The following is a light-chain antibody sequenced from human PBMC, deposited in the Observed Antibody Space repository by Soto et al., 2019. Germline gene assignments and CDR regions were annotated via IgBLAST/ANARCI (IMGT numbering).Light chain of an antibody. CDR1: QSVSSSY. V-gene: IGKV3-20*01. J-gene: IGKJ1*01. CDR3: QQYCSSRT. CDR2: GAS. Sequence: EIVLTQSPGTLSLSPGERATLYCRASQSVSSSYLAWYQQKPGQAPRLLIYGASSRATGIPDRFSGSGSGTDFTLTISRLELEDFAVYYCQQYCSSRTVGQGTKVEIK.